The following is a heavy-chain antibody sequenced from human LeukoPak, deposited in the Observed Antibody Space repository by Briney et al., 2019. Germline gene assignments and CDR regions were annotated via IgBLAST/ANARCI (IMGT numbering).Heavy chain of an antibody. Sequence: ASVKVSCKASGCTFTDYYMHWVRQAPGQGLEWMGWINPNTGGTNYAQKFQGRVTMTRDTSISTAYMDLSRLRSDDTAIYYCARAVGALYNWFDPWGQGTLVTVSS. CDR3: ARAVGALYNWFDP. V-gene: IGHV1-2*02. J-gene: IGHJ5*02. CDR1: GCTFTDYY. CDR2: INPNTGGT. D-gene: IGHD1-26*01.